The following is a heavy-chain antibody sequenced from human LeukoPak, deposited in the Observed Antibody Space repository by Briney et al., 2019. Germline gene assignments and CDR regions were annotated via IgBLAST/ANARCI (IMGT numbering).Heavy chain of an antibody. CDR3: ARMAVAGTYFDY. CDR1: GYTFTSYD. D-gene: IGHD6-19*01. CDR2: IIPIFGTA. Sequence: ASVKVSCKASGYTFTSYDINWVRQATGQGLEWMGGIIPIFGTANYAQKFQGRVTITADESTSTAYMELSSLRSEDTAVYYCARMAVAGTYFDYWGQGTLVTVSS. V-gene: IGHV1-69*13. J-gene: IGHJ4*02.